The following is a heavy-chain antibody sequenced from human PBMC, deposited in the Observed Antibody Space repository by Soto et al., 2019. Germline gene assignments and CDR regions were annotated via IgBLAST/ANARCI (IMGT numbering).Heavy chain of an antibody. CDR3: ARERGYSGYDPHNWFDP. CDR1: GYTFTSYA. Sequence: ASVKVSCKASGYTFTSYAMHWVRQAPGQRLEWMGWISAYNGNTNYAQKLQGRVTMTTDTSTSTAYMELRSLRSDDTAVYYCARERGYSGYDPHNWFDPWGQGTLVTVSS. V-gene: IGHV1-18*01. J-gene: IGHJ5*02. D-gene: IGHD5-12*01. CDR2: ISAYNGNT.